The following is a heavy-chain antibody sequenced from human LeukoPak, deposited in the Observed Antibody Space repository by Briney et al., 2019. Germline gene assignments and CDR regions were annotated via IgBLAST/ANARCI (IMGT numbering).Heavy chain of an antibody. D-gene: IGHD3-22*01. Sequence: SETLSLTCTVSGGSISSSSYYWGWIRQPPGKGLEWIGRIYTSGSTNYNPSLKSRVTMSADTSKNQFSLNLSSVTAADTAVYYCAKEKYYYDSSGYYYAPFDYWGQGTLVTVSS. V-gene: IGHV4-39*07. CDR2: IYTSGST. CDR3: AKEKYYYDSSGYYYAPFDY. CDR1: GGSISSSSYY. J-gene: IGHJ4*02.